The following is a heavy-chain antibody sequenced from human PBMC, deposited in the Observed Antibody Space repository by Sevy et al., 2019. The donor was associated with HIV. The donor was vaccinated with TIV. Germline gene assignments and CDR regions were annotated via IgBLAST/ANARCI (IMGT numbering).Heavy chain of an antibody. CDR1: GFAFYDYS. J-gene: IGHJ4*02. Sequence: GGSLRLSCAASGFAFYDYSMSWIRQAPGKGLEWVATLSFGCGKINYADSLKGRFTISRDNAKNSFYLQMDNFRVEDTALYYCAGEGCTRPHDYWGQGTRVTVSS. CDR3: AGEGCTRPHDY. V-gene: IGHV3-21*04. CDR2: LSFGCGKI. D-gene: IGHD2-8*01.